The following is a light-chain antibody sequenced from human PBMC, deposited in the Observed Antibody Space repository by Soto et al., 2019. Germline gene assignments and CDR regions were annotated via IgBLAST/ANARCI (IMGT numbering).Light chain of an antibody. V-gene: IGKV1-5*03. Sequence: DLQMTQSPSTLSASVGDRVTITCRASQSVSSWLAWYQQKPGKAPNLLIYKASTLQTGVPSRFSGSGSGAEFTLTISSLQPDDSATYYCQQYNSYSLYTFGQGTKLEIK. J-gene: IGKJ2*01. CDR2: KAS. CDR3: QQYNSYSLYT. CDR1: QSVSSW.